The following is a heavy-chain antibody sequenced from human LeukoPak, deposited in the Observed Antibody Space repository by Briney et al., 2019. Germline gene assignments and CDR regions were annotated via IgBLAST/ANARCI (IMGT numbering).Heavy chain of an antibody. CDR1: GFTFSSYG. V-gene: IGHV3-33*06. CDR2: IWYDGSNK. Sequence: GGSLRLSCAASGFTFSSYGMHCVRQAPGKGLEWVAVIWYDGSNKYYADSVKGRFTISRDNSKNTLYLQMNSLRAEDTAVYYCAKDQDCSSTSCYNAFDIWGQGTMVTVSS. CDR3: AKDQDCSSTSCYNAFDI. D-gene: IGHD2-2*02. J-gene: IGHJ3*02.